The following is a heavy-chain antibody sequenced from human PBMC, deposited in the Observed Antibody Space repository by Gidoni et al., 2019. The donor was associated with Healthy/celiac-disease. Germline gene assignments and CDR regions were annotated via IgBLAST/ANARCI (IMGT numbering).Heavy chain of an antibody. V-gene: IGHV4-31*03. CDR3: AREGVINYYYYGMDV. Sequence: QVPLPESGPGLVKPSQTLSLTCPFSGGSLSSGGYYWRWIRQPPGKGLEWIGYSYFSGSNYYNPSLKSRVTISADTSKNQFSLKLSSVTAADTAVYYCAREGVINYYYYGMDVWGQGTTVTVSS. CDR2: SYFSGSN. J-gene: IGHJ6*02. CDR1: GGSLSSGGYY. D-gene: IGHD2-21*01.